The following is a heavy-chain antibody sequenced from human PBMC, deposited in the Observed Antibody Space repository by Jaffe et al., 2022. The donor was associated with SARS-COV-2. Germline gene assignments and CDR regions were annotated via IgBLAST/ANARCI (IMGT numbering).Heavy chain of an antibody. D-gene: IGHD3-22*01. J-gene: IGHJ3*01. CDR2: ISAYNGNT. CDR3: ARDPAYYYDSSGYPGAFDF. Sequence: QVQLVQSGAEVKKPGASVKVSCKASGYTFTSYGISWVRQAPGQGLDWMGWISAYNGNTNYAQKLQDRVTMTTDTSTSTAYMELRSLRSDDTAVYYCARDPAYYYDSSGYPGAFDFWGQGTMVTVSS. V-gene: IGHV1-18*04. CDR1: GYTFTSYG.